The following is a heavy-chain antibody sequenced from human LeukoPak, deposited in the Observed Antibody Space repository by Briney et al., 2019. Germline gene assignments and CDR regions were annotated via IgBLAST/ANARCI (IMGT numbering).Heavy chain of an antibody. Sequence: GGSLRLSCAASGFTFDDYAMHWVRQAPGKGLEWVSGISWNSGSIGYADSVKGRFTISRDNAKNSLYLQMNSLRAEDTALYYCAKTSYYYGSSGYPDYWGQGTLVTVSS. J-gene: IGHJ4*02. V-gene: IGHV3-9*01. D-gene: IGHD3-22*01. CDR3: AKTSYYYGSSGYPDY. CDR2: ISWNSGSI. CDR1: GFTFDDYA.